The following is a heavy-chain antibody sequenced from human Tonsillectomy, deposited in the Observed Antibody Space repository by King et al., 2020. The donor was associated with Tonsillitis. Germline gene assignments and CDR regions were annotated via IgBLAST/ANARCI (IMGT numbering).Heavy chain of an antibody. Sequence: TLKESGPTLVKPTQTLTLTCIFSGFSLTTSGVGVGWIRQPPGKALEWLALIYWNDDKRYSPSLRSRLTITKDTSKNQVVLTMTNMDPVDTATYYCAHIIILDPRKYYYDSSGYYTFDYWGQGTLVTVSS. J-gene: IGHJ4*02. CDR3: AHIIILDPRKYYYDSSGYYTFDY. V-gene: IGHV2-5*01. D-gene: IGHD3-22*01. CDR1: GFSLTTSGVG. CDR2: IYWNDDK.